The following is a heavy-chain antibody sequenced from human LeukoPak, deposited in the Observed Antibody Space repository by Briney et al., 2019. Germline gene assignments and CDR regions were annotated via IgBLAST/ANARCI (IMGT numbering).Heavy chain of an antibody. Sequence: GRSLRLSCAASGFTFSSYGMHWVRQAPGKGLEWVAVIWYDGSNKYYADSVKGRFTISRDNSKNPLYLQMNSLRAEDTAVYYCARDAVYSSSWQYYWGQGTLVTVSS. CDR3: ARDAVYSSSWQYY. D-gene: IGHD6-13*01. CDR2: IWYDGSNK. CDR1: GFTFSSYG. J-gene: IGHJ4*02. V-gene: IGHV3-33*01.